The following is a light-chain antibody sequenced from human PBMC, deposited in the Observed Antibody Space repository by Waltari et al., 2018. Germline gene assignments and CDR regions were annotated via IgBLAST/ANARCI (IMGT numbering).Light chain of an antibody. CDR2: AAS. CDR3: QQSYSTPPWG. J-gene: IGKJ1*01. Sequence: DIQMTQSPSSLSASVVDRVTITCRASQSISSYLNWYQQKPGKAPKLLIYAASSLQSGVPSRFSGSGSGTDFTLTISSLQPEDFATYYCQQSYSTPPWGFGQGTKVEIK. V-gene: IGKV1-39*01. CDR1: QSISSY.